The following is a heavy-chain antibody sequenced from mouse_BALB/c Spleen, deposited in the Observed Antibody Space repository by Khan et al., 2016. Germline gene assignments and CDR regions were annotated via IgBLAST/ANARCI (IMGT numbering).Heavy chain of an antibody. V-gene: IGHV1-80*01. J-gene: IGHJ3*01. CDR1: GYAFSNYW. CDR2: LFSGDGDA. CDR3: ASSPCGYYVGRFAY. D-gene: IGHD2-3*01. Sequence: QVQLQQSGAELLRPGSSVKISCKASGYAFSNYWMNWVKQRPGQGLEWIGQLFSGDGDANYNGKFKDKATLTADKYSSTAYIQLTSLTSEDSSVYFCASSPCGYYVGRFAYWGQGTLVTVSS.